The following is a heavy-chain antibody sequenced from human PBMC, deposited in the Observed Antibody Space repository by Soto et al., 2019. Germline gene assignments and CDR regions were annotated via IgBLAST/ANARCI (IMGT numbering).Heavy chain of an antibody. J-gene: IGHJ4*02. D-gene: IGHD4-17*01. CDR1: GFTFSSYG. CDR2: IWYDGSNK. CDR3: ARDGYGDYVFDY. V-gene: IGHV3-33*01. Sequence: LRPSCAASGFTFSSYGMHWFRQAPGKGLEWVAVIWYDGSNKYYADSVKGRFTISRDNSKNTLYLQMNSLRAEDTAVYYCARDGYGDYVFDYWGQGTLVTVSS.